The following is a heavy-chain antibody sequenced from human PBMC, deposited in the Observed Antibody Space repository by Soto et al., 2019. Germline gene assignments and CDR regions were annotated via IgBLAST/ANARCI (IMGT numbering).Heavy chain of an antibody. V-gene: IGHV4-30-4*01. CDR3: ARDLDGLHDDASGPFPRPG. J-gene: IGHJ1*01. D-gene: IGHD3-22*01. Sequence: SETLSLTCTVSGGSISSDDYYWGWIRQAPGRGLEWIGYIHSSGSIYYNPFLKSRATMSIDTAGNQFSLKVSSVTVADTAVYYCARDLDGLHDDASGPFPRPGWGQGTLVTVSS. CDR1: GGSISSDDYY. CDR2: IHSSGSI.